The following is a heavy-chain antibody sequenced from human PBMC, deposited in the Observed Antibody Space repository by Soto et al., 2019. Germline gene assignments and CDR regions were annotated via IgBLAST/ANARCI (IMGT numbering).Heavy chain of an antibody. CDR1: GFTFSSYG. D-gene: IGHD5-12*01. CDR2: ISYDGSNK. V-gene: IGHV3-30*18. CDR3: AKDLGGHIGYDIGYYYGMDV. Sequence: PGGSLRLSCAASGFTFSSYGMHWVRQAPGKGLEWVAVISYDGSNKYYADSVKGRFTISRDNSKNTLYLQMNSLRAEDTAVYYCAKDLGGHIGYDIGYYYGMDVWGQRTTVPVSS. J-gene: IGHJ6*02.